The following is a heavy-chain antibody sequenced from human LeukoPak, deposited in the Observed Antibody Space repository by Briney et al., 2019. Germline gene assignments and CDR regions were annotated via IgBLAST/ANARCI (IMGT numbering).Heavy chain of an antibody. Sequence: GASVKVSCKASGYTFTSYYMHWVRQAPGQGLEWMGIINPSGGSTSYAQKFQGRVTMTRDTSTSIVYMELSSLRSEDTAVYYCARSSGWYYFDYWGQGTLVTVSS. V-gene: IGHV1-46*01. CDR2: INPSGGST. CDR3: ARSSGWYYFDY. CDR1: GYTFTSYY. J-gene: IGHJ4*02. D-gene: IGHD6-19*01.